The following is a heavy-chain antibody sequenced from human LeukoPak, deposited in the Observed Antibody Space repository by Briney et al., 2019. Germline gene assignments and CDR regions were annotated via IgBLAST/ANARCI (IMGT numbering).Heavy chain of an antibody. Sequence: AASVKVSCKASGYTFTSYYMHWVRQAPGQGLEWMGIINPSGGSTSYAQKFQGRVTITADESTSTAYMELSSLRSEDTAVYYCASHVVVIAKSGFDIWGQGTMVTVSS. CDR2: INPSGGST. V-gene: IGHV1-46*01. D-gene: IGHD2-21*01. J-gene: IGHJ3*02. CDR3: ASHVVVIAKSGFDI. CDR1: GYTFTSYY.